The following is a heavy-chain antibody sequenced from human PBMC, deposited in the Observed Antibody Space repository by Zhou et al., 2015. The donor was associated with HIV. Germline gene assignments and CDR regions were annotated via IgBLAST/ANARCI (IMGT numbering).Heavy chain of an antibody. D-gene: IGHD4-23*01. CDR1: GGTFSSYT. J-gene: IGHJ5*02. CDR2: IIPILGIA. CDR3: AREGCGNYPTTDCWFDP. V-gene: IGHV1-69*08. Sequence: QVQLVQSGAEVKKPGSSVKVSCKASGGTFSSYTISWVRQAPGQGLEWMGRIIPILGIANYAQKFQGRVTITADKSTSTAYMELSSLRSEDTAVYYCAREGCGNYPTTDCWFDPSGPREP.